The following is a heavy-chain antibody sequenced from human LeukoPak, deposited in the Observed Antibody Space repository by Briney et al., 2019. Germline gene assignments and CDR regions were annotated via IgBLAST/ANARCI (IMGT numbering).Heavy chain of an antibody. J-gene: IGHJ5*02. Sequence: GESLQISCKGSGYRFTSYWIGWVRQMPGKGLEWMGIIYPGDSDTRYSPSFQGQVTISADKSISTAYLQWSSLKASDTAMYYCARRGGYCSGGSCYDASFDPWGQGTLVTVSS. V-gene: IGHV5-51*01. CDR2: IYPGDSDT. D-gene: IGHD2-15*01. CDR3: ARRGGYCSGGSCYDASFDP. CDR1: GYRFTSYW.